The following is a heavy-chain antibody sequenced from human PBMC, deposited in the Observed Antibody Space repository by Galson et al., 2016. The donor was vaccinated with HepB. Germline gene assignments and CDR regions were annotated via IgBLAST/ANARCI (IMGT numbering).Heavy chain of an antibody. D-gene: IGHD3-10*01. V-gene: IGHV3-11*03. J-gene: IGHJ6*02. Sequence: SLRLSCAASDFTFSDYYMSWIRQAPGKGLEWVSYISLSGSYINYADSVKGRFTISRDNAKNVLYLEMKSLRADDTAVYYCARNPGGSGKADGLDVWGQGTTVIVSS. CDR1: DFTFSDYY. CDR3: ARNPGGSGKADGLDV. CDR2: ISLSGSYI.